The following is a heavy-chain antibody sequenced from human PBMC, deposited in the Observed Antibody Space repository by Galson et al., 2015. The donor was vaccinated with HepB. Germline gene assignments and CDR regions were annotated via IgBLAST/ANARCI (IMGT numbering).Heavy chain of an antibody. CDR1: SGPISSSDYY. CDR3: ARGAWGDGDEGFYFDY. Sequence: ETLSLTCTVSSGPISSSDYYWGWVRQPPGKGLEWIGNIYYGGITSYNPSLKSRVTISVDTSKKQFSLKLTSVTAADTAVYYGARGAWGDGDEGFYFDYWGQGTLVTVSS. CDR2: IYYGGIT. D-gene: IGHD4-17*01. V-gene: IGHV4-39*07. J-gene: IGHJ4*02.